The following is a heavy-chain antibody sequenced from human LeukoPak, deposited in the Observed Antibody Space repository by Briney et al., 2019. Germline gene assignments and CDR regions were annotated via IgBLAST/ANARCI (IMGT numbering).Heavy chain of an antibody. J-gene: IGHJ4*02. V-gene: IGHV3-33*01. CDR2: IWFDGSNQ. D-gene: IGHD6-19*01. CDR1: GFTIRDYH. CDR3: ARDVHYYGTGWKYYFEY. Sequence: AGRSLRLSCAASGFTIRDYHMNWVRQAPGKGLEWVAVIWFDGSNQYYADSVRGRFTISRDNSNNMLYLQMNSLRVEDTAVYFCARDVHYYGTGWKYYFEYWGQGALVTVSS.